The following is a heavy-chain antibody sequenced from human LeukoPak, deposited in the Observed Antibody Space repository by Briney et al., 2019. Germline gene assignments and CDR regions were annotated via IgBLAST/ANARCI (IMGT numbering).Heavy chain of an antibody. Sequence: SQTLSLTCTVSGGSINYGGYHWSWIRQHPGKGLEWIGYIYYNGSTHYNPSLKSRVTISVDTSKNQFSLKLTSVTAADTAVYYCARFLLGEYDSSGLVDYWGQGTLVTVSS. CDR2: IYYNGST. J-gene: IGHJ4*02. D-gene: IGHD3-22*01. CDR1: GGSINYGGYH. V-gene: IGHV4-31*03. CDR3: ARFLLGEYDSSGLVDY.